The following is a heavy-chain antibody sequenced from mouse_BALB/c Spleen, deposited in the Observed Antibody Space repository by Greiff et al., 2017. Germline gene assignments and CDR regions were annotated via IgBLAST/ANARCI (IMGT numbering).Heavy chain of an antibody. D-gene: IGHD4-1*01. V-gene: IGHV5-4*02. J-gene: IGHJ3*01. Sequence: DVQLVESGGGLVKPGGSLKLSCAASGFTFSDYYMYWVRQTPEKRLEWVATISDGGSYTYYPDSVKGRFTISRDNAKNNLYLQMSSLKSEDTAMYYCARDSGKGDWFAYWGQGTLVTVSA. CDR1: GFTFSDYY. CDR2: ISDGGSYT. CDR3: ARDSGKGDWFAY.